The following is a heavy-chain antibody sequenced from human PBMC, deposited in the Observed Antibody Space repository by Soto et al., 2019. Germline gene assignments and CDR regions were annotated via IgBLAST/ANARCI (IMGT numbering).Heavy chain of an antibody. CDR2: IYYSGST. Sequence: PSETLSLTCTVSGGSISSYYWSWIRQPPGKGLEWIGYIYYSGSTNYNPSLKSRVTISVDTSKNQFSLKLSSVTAADTAVYYCAREQAYYDFWSGYPPYYYYMDVWGKGTTVTVSS. J-gene: IGHJ6*03. CDR3: AREQAYYDFWSGYPPYYYYMDV. D-gene: IGHD3-3*01. V-gene: IGHV4-59*12. CDR1: GGSISSYY.